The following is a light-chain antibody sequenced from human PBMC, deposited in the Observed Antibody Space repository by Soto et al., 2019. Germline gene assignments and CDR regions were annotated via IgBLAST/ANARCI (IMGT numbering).Light chain of an antibody. CDR3: QQYGTSPRT. CDR2: DAS. Sequence: EIVLTQSPFTLSLSPGERATLYCRASQSVSSSLAWYQQKPGQAPRLLIYDASNRATGIPARFSGSGSGTEFTLTISSLQSEDFAVYYCQQYGTSPRTFGQGTKVDIK. V-gene: IGKV3-11*01. J-gene: IGKJ1*01. CDR1: QSVSSS.